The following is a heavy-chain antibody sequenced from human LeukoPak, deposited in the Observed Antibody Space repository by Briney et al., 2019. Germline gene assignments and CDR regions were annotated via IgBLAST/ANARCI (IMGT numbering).Heavy chain of an antibody. Sequence: GGSLRLSCSASGFTFSDYAMSWVRQAPGKGLEWVANIKQDGSEKYYVDSVRGRFTISRDNAKNSLYLQMNSLRAEDTAVYYCARGLRFLEWFSGMDVWGKGTTVTVSS. D-gene: IGHD3-3*01. J-gene: IGHJ6*04. CDR3: ARGLRFLEWFSGMDV. V-gene: IGHV3-7*01. CDR2: IKQDGSEK. CDR1: GFTFSDYA.